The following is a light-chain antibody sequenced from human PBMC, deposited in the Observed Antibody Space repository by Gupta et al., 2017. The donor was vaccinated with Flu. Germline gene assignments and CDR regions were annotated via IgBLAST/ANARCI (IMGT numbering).Light chain of an antibody. CDR1: KSVSSY. Sequence: PATLDLASGERATRSCRASKSVSSYLAWYQQKAGQAPRLLIYEASNRATGIPARFSGSGSGTDFTLTISSLEPEDFAVYYCQQRRNWPLTFGPGTKVDIK. CDR3: QQRRNWPLT. J-gene: IGKJ3*01. V-gene: IGKV3-11*01. CDR2: EAS.